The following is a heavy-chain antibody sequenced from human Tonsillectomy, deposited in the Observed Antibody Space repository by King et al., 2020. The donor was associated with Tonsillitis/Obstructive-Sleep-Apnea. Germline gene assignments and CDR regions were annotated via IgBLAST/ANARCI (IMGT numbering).Heavy chain of an antibody. J-gene: IGHJ4*02. Sequence: QLVQSGSEVKKPGASVKVSCKASGYTFTSYAISWVRQAPGQGLEWMGWISGYNGNTNYAQKDQGRVTMTTDTSTSTAYMELRNLRSDDTAVYYCARDTSLVAPFDYWGQGTLITVSS. CDR3: ARDTSLVAPFDY. CDR1: GYTFTSYA. V-gene: IGHV1-18*01. D-gene: IGHD5-12*01. CDR2: ISGYNGNT.